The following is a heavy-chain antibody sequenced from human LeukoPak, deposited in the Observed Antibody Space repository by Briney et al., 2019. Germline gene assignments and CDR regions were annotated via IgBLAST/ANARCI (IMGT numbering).Heavy chain of an antibody. CDR2: ISAYNGNT. CDR3: ARDYDFWSGYPTGDSFDP. J-gene: IGHJ5*02. Sequence: ASVNVCCKASGYTFTSYGISWVRQAPGQGLEWMGWISAYNGNTNYAQKLQGRVTMTTDTSTSTAYMELRSLRSDDTAVYYCARDYDFWSGYPTGDSFDPWGQGTLVTVSS. V-gene: IGHV1-18*01. D-gene: IGHD3-3*01. CDR1: GYTFTSYG.